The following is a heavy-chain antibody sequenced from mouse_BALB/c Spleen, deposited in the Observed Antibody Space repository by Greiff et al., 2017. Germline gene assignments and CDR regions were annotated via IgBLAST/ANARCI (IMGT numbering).Heavy chain of an antibody. D-gene: IGHD2-13*01. CDR3: ARQQGGDSYYFDY. V-gene: IGHV5-6*01. J-gene: IGHJ2*01. CDR1: GFTFSSYG. Sequence: EVHLVESGGDLVKPGGSLKLSCAASGFTFSSYGMSWVRQTPDKRLEWVATISSGGSYTYYPDSVKGRFTISRDNAKNTLYLQMSSLKSEDTAMYYCARQQGGDSYYFDYWGQGTTLTVSS. CDR2: ISSGGSYT.